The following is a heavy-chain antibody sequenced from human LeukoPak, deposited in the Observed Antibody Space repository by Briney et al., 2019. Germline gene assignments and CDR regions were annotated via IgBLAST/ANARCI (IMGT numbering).Heavy chain of an antibody. J-gene: IGHJ3*02. CDR1: GGSISSSSYY. CDR3: ARPLRSNYYGSGSYYIRSDFDI. V-gene: IGHV4-39*01. D-gene: IGHD3-10*01. CDR2: IYYSGST. Sequence: SETLSLTCTVSGGSISSSSYYWDWIRQPPGKGLEWIGSIYYSGSTNYNPSLKSRVTISVDTSKNQFSLKLSSVTAADTAVYYCARPLRSNYYGSGSYYIRSDFDIWGQGTMVTVSS.